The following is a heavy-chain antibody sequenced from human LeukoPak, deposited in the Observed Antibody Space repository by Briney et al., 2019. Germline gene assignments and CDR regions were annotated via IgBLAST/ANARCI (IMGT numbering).Heavy chain of an antibody. D-gene: IGHD3-9*01. CDR2: IYYSGST. V-gene: IGHV4-59*01. CDR1: GGSISSYY. J-gene: IGHJ4*02. CDR3: ARSHYDILTGYYSNFDY. Sequence: SETLSLTCTVSGGSISSYYWSWIRQPPGKGLEWIGYIYYSGSTNHNPSLKSRVTISVDTSKNQFSLKLSSVTAADTAVYYCARSHYDILTGYYSNFDYWGQGTLVTVSS.